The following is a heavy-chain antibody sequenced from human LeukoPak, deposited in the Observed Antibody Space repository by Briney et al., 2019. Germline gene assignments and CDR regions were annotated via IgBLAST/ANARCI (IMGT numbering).Heavy chain of an antibody. D-gene: IGHD2-15*01. CDR2: IWYDGSNK. J-gene: IGHJ3*02. V-gene: IGHV3-33*01. Sequence: GRSLRLSCAASGSTFSSYGMHWVRQAPGKGLEWVAVIWYDGSNKYYADSVKGRFTISRDNSKNTLYLQMNSLRAEDTAVYYCARDWDCSGGSCYLEATFDIWGQGTMVTVSS. CDR3: ARDWDCSGGSCYLEATFDI. CDR1: GSTFSSYG.